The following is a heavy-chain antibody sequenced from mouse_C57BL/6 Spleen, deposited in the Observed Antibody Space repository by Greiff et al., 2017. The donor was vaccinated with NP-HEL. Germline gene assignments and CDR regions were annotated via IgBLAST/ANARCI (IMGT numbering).Heavy chain of an antibody. CDR2: INPSSGYT. J-gene: IGHJ4*01. Sequence: VQLQESGAELAKPGASVKLSCKASGYTFTSYWMHWVKQRPGQGLEWIGYINPSSGYTKYNQKFKDKATLTADKSSSTAYMQLSSLTYEDSAVYYCARLHYYGSSYENYYAMDYWGQGTSVTVSS. CDR3: ARLHYYGSSYENYYAMDY. D-gene: IGHD1-1*01. CDR1: GYTFTSYW. V-gene: IGHV1-7*01.